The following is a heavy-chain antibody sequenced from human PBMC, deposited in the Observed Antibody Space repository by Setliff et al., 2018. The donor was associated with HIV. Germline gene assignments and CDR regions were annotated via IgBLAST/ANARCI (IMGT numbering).Heavy chain of an antibody. CDR1: NDSINYQY. CDR2: IYYSGNT. J-gene: IGHJ4*02. CDR3: ASGRRRSSTPYYFDY. V-gene: IGHV4-59*11. Sequence: SETLSLTCTVSNDSINYQYWAWIRQPPGKGLEWIGSIYYSGNTNYTPSLKSRVTISIDTSKSQFSLKLTSVSAADTAMYYCASGRRRSSTPYYFDYWGQGTLVTVS.